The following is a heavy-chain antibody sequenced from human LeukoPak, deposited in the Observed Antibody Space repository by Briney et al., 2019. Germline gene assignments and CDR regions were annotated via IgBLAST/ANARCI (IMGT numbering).Heavy chain of an antibody. V-gene: IGHV3-53*01. CDR3: ARLIRGSGTYFNYEYFQH. J-gene: IGHJ1*01. D-gene: IGHD3-10*01. CDR2: IYSGGTT. Sequence: GGSLRLSCAASGFTVSSNFMSWVRQAPGKGLEWVSVIYSGGTTYYADSLKGRFTISRDSSKNTLYLQTNSLRADDTAVYYCARLIRGSGTYFNYEYFQHWGQGTLVTVSS. CDR1: GFTVSSNF.